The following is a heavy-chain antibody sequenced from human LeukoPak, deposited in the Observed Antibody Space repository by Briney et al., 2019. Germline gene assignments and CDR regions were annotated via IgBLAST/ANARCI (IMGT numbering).Heavy chain of an antibody. CDR1: GGSVSSGSYY. Sequence: KPSETLSLTCTVSGGSVSSGSYYWSWIRQPPGKGLEWIGYIYYSGSTNYNPSLKSRVTISVDTSKNQFSLKLSSVTAADTAVYYCGEVDSSGYQIDYWGQGTLVTVSS. V-gene: IGHV4-61*01. J-gene: IGHJ4*02. CDR2: IYYSGST. D-gene: IGHD3-22*01. CDR3: GEVDSSGYQIDY.